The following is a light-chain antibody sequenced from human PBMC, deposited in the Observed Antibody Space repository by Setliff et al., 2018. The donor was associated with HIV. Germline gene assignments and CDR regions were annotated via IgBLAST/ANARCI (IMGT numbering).Light chain of an antibody. CDR2: YDS. Sequence: SYELTQPPSVSVAPGKTARITCGGNNIGSKSVHWYQQKPGQAPVLVISYDSDRPSGIPERFSGSNSGNTATLTVSGLQAEDEADYYCSSYAGSNNVFGTGTKVTVL. CDR1: NIGSKS. J-gene: IGLJ1*01. CDR3: SSYAGSNNV. V-gene: IGLV3-21*01.